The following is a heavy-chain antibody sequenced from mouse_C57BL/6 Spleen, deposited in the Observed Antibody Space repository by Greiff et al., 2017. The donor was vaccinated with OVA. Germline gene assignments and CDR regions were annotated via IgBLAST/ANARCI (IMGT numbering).Heavy chain of an antibody. CDR2: ISSGGSYT. J-gene: IGHJ3*01. CDR1: GFTFSSYG. D-gene: IGHD2-5*01. V-gene: IGHV5-6*02. CDR3: ASAYYSNFWFAY. Sequence: EVMLVESGGDLVKPGGSLKLSCAASGFTFSSYGMSWVRQTPDKRLEWVATISSGGSYTYYPDSVKGRFTISRDNAKNTLYLQMSSLKSEDTAMYYCASAYYSNFWFAYWGQGTLVTVSA.